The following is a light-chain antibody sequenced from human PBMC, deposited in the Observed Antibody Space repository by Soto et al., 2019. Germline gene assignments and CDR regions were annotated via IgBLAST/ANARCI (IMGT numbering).Light chain of an antibody. CDR2: DAS. CDR3: QQYDHLPIT. Sequence: DIQMTQSPSSLSASVGDRVTITCQASQDISSYLNWYQQKPGKAPKLLIYDASNLETGVPSRFSGSGSGTDFTFTISSLQYEDIATYYCQQYDHLPITFGQGTRLEIK. V-gene: IGKV1-33*01. CDR1: QDISSY. J-gene: IGKJ5*01.